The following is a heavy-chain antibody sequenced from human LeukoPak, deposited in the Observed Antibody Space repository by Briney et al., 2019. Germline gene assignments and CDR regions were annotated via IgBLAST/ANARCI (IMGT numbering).Heavy chain of an antibody. Sequence: GGSLKLSCAASGFTFSASPIHWVRQASDKGLEWVGRIRSKPHDYATAFAESVKGRFTISRDDSENTAYLEMNSLKTEDTAVYYCGRRVRDSYPYGLDVWGQGTPVTVSS. J-gene: IGHJ6*02. CDR2: IRSKPHDYAT. D-gene: IGHD5/OR15-5a*01. CDR1: GFTFSASP. CDR3: GRRVRDSYPYGLDV. V-gene: IGHV3-73*01.